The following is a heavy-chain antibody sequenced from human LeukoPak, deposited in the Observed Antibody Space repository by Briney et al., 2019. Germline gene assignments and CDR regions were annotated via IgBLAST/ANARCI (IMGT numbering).Heavy chain of an antibody. Sequence: GGSLRLSCAASGFTFSNAWMNWVRQTPGKGLEWVARIKRQTEGWTTDYAAPVKGRFTISRDDSKSTLYLQMNSLETEDTALYYCAKEQHGAGLDYWGQGTLVTVSS. CDR2: IKRQTEGWTT. J-gene: IGHJ4*02. V-gene: IGHV3-15*01. D-gene: IGHD1-26*01. CDR3: AKEQHGAGLDY. CDR1: GFTFSNAW.